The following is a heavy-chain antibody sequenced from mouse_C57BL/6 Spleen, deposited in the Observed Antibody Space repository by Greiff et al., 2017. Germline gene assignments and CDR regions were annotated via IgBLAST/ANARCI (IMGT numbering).Heavy chain of an antibody. CDR1: GYTFTSYW. Sequence: VQLQQPGAELVMPGASVKLSCKASGYTFTSYWMHWVKQRPGQGLEWIGEIDPSDSYTNYNQKFKGKSTLTVDKSSSTAYMQLSSLTSEDSAVYYCARGAYYSKNFDYWGQGTTLTVSS. V-gene: IGHV1-69*01. CDR3: ARGAYYSKNFDY. CDR2: IDPSDSYT. D-gene: IGHD2-5*01. J-gene: IGHJ2*01.